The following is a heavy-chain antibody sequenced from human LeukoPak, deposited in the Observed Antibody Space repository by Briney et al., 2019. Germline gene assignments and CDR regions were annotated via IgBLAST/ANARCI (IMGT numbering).Heavy chain of an antibody. CDR2: INHSGST. J-gene: IGHJ4*02. V-gene: IGHV4-34*01. Sequence: SETLSLTCAVYGGSFSGYYWSWIRQPPGKGLDWIGEINHSGSTNYNPSLKSRVTISVDTSKNQFSLKLSSVTAADTAVYYCARRLLLLRYFDYWGQGTLVTVSS. D-gene: IGHD3-3*01. CDR3: ARRLLLLRYFDY. CDR1: GGSFSGYY.